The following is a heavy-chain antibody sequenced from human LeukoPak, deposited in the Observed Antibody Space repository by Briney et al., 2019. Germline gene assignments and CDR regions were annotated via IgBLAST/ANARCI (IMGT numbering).Heavy chain of an antibody. J-gene: IGHJ4*02. D-gene: IGHD2-15*01. CDR1: GFTFSSYW. CDR2: IKQDGSEK. Sequence: PGGSLRLSCAASGFTFSSYWMSWVRQAPGKGLEWVANIKQDGSEKYYVDSVKGRFTISRDNAKNSLYLQMNSLRAEDTAVYYCARDRPKYCSGGSCYLDYWGQGTLVTVSS. V-gene: IGHV3-7*01. CDR3: ARDRPKYCSGGSCYLDY.